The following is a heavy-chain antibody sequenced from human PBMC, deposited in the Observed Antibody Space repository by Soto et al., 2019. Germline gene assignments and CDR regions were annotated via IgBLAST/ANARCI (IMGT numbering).Heavy chain of an antibody. J-gene: IGHJ4*02. V-gene: IGHV4-59*01. CDR1: GGSISSYY. CDR3: ARGWGLVFDY. Sequence: SETLSLTCTVSGGSISSYYWSWIRQPPGKGLEWIGYTYYSGSTNYNPSLKSRVTISVDTSKNQFSLKLSSVTAADTAVYYCARGWGLVFDYWGQGTLVTVSS. CDR2: TYYSGST. D-gene: IGHD2-21*02.